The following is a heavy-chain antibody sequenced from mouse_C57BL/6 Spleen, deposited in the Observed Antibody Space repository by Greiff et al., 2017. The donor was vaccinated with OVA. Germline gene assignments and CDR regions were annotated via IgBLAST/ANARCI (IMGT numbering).Heavy chain of an antibody. CDR2: IWRGGSK. D-gene: IGHD1-1*01. CDR3: ARYGSSYRYFDF. CDR1: GFSLTSYG. Sequence: QVQLKESGPGLVQPSQSLSITCTVSGFSLTSYGVNWVRQSPGKGLEWLGVIWRGGSKDYTAAFMSRLSITTDNSKIQLFFKINSLQADDTAIYYCARYGSSYRYFDFWGTGTTVTVSS. J-gene: IGHJ1*03. V-gene: IGHV2-5*01.